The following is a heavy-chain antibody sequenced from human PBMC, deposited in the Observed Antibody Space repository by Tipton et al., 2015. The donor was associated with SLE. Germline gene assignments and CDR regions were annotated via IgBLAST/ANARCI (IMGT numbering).Heavy chain of an antibody. D-gene: IGHD3-22*01. CDR1: GFTFDDYA. Sequence: SLRLSYAASGFTFDDYAMHWVRQAPGKGLEWVPGISWNSGSIGYADSVKGRFTISRDNAKNSLYLQMNSLRAEDTALYYCAKDQRITMIVGAFDIWGQGTMVTVSS. J-gene: IGHJ3*02. CDR2: ISWNSGSI. CDR3: AKDQRITMIVGAFDI. V-gene: IGHV3-9*01.